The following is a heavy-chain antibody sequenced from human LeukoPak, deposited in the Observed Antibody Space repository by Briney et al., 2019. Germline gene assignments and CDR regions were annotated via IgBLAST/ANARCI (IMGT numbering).Heavy chain of an antibody. D-gene: IGHD2-21*02. Sequence: GGSLRLSCAASGFTFSSYAMSWVRQAPGKGLEWVSAISGSGGSTYYADSMKGRFTISRDNSKNTLYLQMNSLRAEDTAVYYCAKQGPARIPIVVVTAMAHWGQGTLVTVSS. CDR2: ISGSGGST. CDR1: GFTFSSYA. V-gene: IGHV3-23*01. J-gene: IGHJ4*02. CDR3: AKQGPARIPIVVVTAMAH.